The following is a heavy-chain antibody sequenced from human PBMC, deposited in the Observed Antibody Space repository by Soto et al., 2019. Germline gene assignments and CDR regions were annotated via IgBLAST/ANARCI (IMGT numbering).Heavy chain of an antibody. CDR2: IYYSGST. CDR1: GGSISSSSYY. D-gene: IGHD3-3*02. J-gene: IGHJ5*02. Sequence: QLQLQESGPGLVKPSETLSLTCTVSGGSISSSSYYWGWIRQPPGKGLEWIGSIYYSGSTYYNPRLKLPVTMSVDTSKTQFSLKLSSVTAADTAVYYCASPKIAFYNWFDPWGKGTLVTVSS. CDR3: ASPKIAFYNWFDP. V-gene: IGHV4-39*01.